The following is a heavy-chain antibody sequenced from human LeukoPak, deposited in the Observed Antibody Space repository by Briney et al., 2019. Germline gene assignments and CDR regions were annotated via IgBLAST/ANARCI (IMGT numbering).Heavy chain of an antibody. CDR1: GFTFSSYA. D-gene: IGHD6-6*01. CDR3: AKGNIAARQDIMDV. CDR2: ISGSGGST. V-gene: IGHV3-23*01. J-gene: IGHJ6*02. Sequence: GGSLRLSCAAPGFTFSSYAMSWVRQAPGKGLEWVSLISGSGGSTYYADSVKGRFTISRDNSKNTLYLQMNSLRVEDTAVYYCAKGNIAARQDIMDVWGQGTTVTVSS.